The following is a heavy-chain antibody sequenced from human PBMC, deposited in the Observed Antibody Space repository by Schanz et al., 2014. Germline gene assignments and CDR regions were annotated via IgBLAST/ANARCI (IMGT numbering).Heavy chain of an antibody. CDR3: ASSGASYSSSWDLDD. CDR1: GGTFSTYP. Sequence: QVQLVQSGAEVKKPGSSMKVSCKAPGGTFSTYPINWLRQAPGQGLEWMGRINPNSGDTNYAQKFQGWVTMTRDTSISTAYMELSRLKSDDTAVYYCASSGASYSSSWDLDDWGQGTLVTVSS. V-gene: IGHV1-2*04. D-gene: IGHD6-13*01. J-gene: IGHJ4*02. CDR2: INPNSGDT.